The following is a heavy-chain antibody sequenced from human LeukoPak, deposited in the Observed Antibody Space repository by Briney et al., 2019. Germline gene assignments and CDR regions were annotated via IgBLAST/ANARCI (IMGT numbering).Heavy chain of an antibody. D-gene: IGHD1-26*01. J-gene: IGHJ3*02. CDR3: ARGRWYSGSYHDAFDI. Sequence: SETLSLTCTVSGGPISGYDWSWIRQPPGKGLEWIGYISNRGTTSYNPSLKSRVTISVDTSKNQFSLKLSSVTAADTAVYYCARGRWYSGSYHDAFDIWDQGTMVTVSS. CDR2: ISNRGTT. V-gene: IGHV4-59*12. CDR1: GGPISGYD.